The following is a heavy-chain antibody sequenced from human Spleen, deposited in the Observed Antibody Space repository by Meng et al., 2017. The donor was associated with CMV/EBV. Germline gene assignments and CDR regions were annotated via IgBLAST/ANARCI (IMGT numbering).Heavy chain of an antibody. J-gene: IGHJ4*02. CDR2: ISTYNGNT. V-gene: IGHV1-18*01. CDR1: YRFTTHG. Sequence: YRFTTHGLCWVRQAPGQGPEWMGWISTYNGNTNYAQKLQGRVTMTTDTSTSTAYMELRSLRSDDTAVYYCAREHSYYYGSGSYTFDYWGQGTLVTVSS. CDR3: AREHSYYYGSGSYTFDY. D-gene: IGHD3-10*01.